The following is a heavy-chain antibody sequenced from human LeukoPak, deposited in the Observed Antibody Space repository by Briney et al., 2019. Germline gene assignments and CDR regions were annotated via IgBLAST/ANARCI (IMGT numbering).Heavy chain of an antibody. CDR1: GFIFVDYG. V-gene: IGHV3-74*01. J-gene: IGHJ5*01. CDR2: INGDGSST. CDR3: GRGSGVADS. D-gene: IGHD7-27*01. Sequence: GGSLRLSCAASGFIFVDYGTTWVHQAPGKGLVWVARINGDGSSTTYADFAKGRFTISRDNAKNTLDLQRNSLRAEDSAVYYCGRGSGVADSWGQGTLVTVSS.